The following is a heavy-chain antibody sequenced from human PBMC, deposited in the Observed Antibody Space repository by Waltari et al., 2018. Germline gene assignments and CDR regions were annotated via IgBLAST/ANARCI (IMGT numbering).Heavy chain of an antibody. CDR2: IIPIFGTA. J-gene: IGHJ3*02. CDR1: GGTFSSYA. CDR3: ARAYYDSSGYYRYHAFDI. V-gene: IGHV1-69*08. D-gene: IGHD3-22*01. Sequence: QVQLVQSGAEVKKSGSSVKVSCKAYGGTFSSYAISWVRQAPGQGLGWMGRIIPIFGTANYAQKFQGRVTITADKSTSTAYMELSSLRSEDTAVYYCARAYYDSSGYYRYHAFDIWGQGTMVTVSS.